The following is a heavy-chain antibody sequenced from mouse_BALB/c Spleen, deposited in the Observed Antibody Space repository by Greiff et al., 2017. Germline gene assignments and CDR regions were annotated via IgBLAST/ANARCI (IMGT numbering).Heavy chain of an antibody. CDR2: IYPGGGYT. Sequence: VQLQQSGAELVRPGTSVQISCKASGYTFTNYWLGWVKQRPGHGLEWIGDIYPGGGYTNYNEKFKGKATLTADTSSSTAYMQLSSLTSEDSAVYFCAIYYGNYEGFAYWGQGTLVTVSA. CDR3: AIYYGNYEGFAY. V-gene: IGHV1-63*02. D-gene: IGHD2-1*01. CDR1: GYTFTNYW. J-gene: IGHJ3*01.